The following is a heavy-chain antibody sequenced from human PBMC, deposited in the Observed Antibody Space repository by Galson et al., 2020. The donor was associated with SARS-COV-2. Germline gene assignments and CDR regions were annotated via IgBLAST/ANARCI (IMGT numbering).Heavy chain of an antibody. Sequence: QWYNAESQASETLSLTCAVYGGSFSGYYWSWIRQPPGKGLEWIGEINHSGSTNYNPSLKSRVTISVDTSKNQFSLKLSSVTAADTAVYYCARRQPLKLFVLVGAFDYWGQGTLVTVSS. D-gene: IGHD3-10*02. V-gene: IGHV4-34*01. J-gene: IGHJ4*02. CDR2: INHSGST. CDR3: ARRQPLKLFVLVGAFDY. CDR1: GGSFSGYY.